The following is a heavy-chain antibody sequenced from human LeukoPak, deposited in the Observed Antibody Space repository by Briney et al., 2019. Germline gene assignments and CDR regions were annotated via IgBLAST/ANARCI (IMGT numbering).Heavy chain of an antibody. CDR3: AKANYYGSGSYYIRNWFDP. CDR2: IYSGGST. J-gene: IGHJ5*02. D-gene: IGHD3-10*01. V-gene: IGHV3-53*05. CDR1: GFTVSSNY. Sequence: GGSLRLSCAASGFTVSSNYMSWVRQAPGKGLEWVSVIYSGGSTYYADSVKGRFTISRDNSKNTLYLQMNSLRAEDTAVYYCAKANYYGSGSYYIRNWFDPWGQGTLVTVSS.